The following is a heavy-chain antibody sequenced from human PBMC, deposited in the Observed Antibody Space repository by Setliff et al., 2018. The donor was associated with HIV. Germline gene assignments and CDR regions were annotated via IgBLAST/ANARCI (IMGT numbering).Heavy chain of an antibody. D-gene: IGHD6-19*01. J-gene: IGHJ4*02. CDR3: ATGITVAPDY. CDR2: INHSGST. V-gene: IGHV4-34*01. CDR1: GGSFSGHY. Sequence: SETLSLTCAVYGGSFSGHYWSWIRQPPGKGLEWIGEINHSGSTNYNPSLKSRVTISMDTSKNQFSLKLSSVTAADTAVYYCATGITVAPDYWGQGSLVTVSS.